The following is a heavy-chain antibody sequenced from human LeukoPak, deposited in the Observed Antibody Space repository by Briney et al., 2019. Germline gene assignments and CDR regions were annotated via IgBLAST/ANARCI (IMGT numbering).Heavy chain of an antibody. CDR2: ISSSGSYI. Sequence: GGSLRLSCAASGFTFSSYSMNWVRQAPGKGLEWVSSISSSGSYIYYADSVKGRFTISRDNAKNSLYLQMNSLRAEDTAVYYCARDPWELLGAFDIWGQGTMVTVSS. CDR1: GFTFSSYS. CDR3: ARDPWELLGAFDI. V-gene: IGHV3-21*01. D-gene: IGHD1-26*01. J-gene: IGHJ3*02.